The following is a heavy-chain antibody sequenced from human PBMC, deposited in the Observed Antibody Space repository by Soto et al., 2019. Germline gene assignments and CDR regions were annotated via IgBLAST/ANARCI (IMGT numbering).Heavy chain of an antibody. V-gene: IGHV4-4*02. CDR2: IFHSGST. CDR1: GATISSSNW. Sequence: QVQLQESGPGLVKPSGTLSLTCAVSGATISSSNWWSWVRQPPGKGLEWIGEIFHSGSTNYIPSLKSRVTISVDKSKNEFSLRLSSVTAADRAVYYCAGVGYCGSDRCSCIVNWGQGTMVTVSS. J-gene: IGHJ4*02. D-gene: IGHD2-15*01. CDR3: AGVGYCGSDRCSCIVN.